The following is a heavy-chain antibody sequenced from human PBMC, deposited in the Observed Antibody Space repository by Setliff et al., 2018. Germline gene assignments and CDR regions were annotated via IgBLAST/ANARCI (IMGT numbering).Heavy chain of an antibody. CDR3: ARASAKYEGGAFDI. J-gene: IGHJ3*02. D-gene: IGHD1-26*01. V-gene: IGHV1-46*01. CDR2: INPSGGST. Sequence: ASVKVSCKASGYTFTSYYVHWVRQAPGQGLEWMGMINPSGGSTFYAQNFQGGVTMTRDTSTSTVYMELSSPRSDDTAVYYCARASAKYEGGAFDIWGQGTMVTVSS. CDR1: GYTFTSYY.